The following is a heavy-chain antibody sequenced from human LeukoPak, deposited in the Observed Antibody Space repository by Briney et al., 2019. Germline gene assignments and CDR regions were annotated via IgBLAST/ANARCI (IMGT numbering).Heavy chain of an antibody. J-gene: IGHJ4*02. D-gene: IGHD6-19*01. CDR1: GFTVSSNY. CDR2: IYSGGST. CDR3: ARVSSGWYKRDY. Sequence: GGSLRLSCAASGFTVSSNYMSWVRQAPGKGLEWVSVIYSGGSTYYADSVKGRFTISRDNPKSTLYLQMNSLRAEDTAVYYCARVSSGWYKRDYWGQGTLVTVSS. V-gene: IGHV3-66*01.